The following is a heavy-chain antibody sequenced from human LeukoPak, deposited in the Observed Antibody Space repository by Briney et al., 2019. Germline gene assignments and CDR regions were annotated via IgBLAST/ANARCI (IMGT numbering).Heavy chain of an antibody. J-gene: IGHJ4*02. Sequence: GGSLRLSCAASGFTFSSCAMHWVRQAPGKGLEWVAVISYDGSNKYYADSVKGRFTISRDNSKNTLYLQMNSLRAEDTAVYYCARSVATNADYWGQGTLVTVSS. V-gene: IGHV3-30*04. CDR2: ISYDGSNK. CDR3: ARSVATNADY. D-gene: IGHD5-12*01. CDR1: GFTFSSCA.